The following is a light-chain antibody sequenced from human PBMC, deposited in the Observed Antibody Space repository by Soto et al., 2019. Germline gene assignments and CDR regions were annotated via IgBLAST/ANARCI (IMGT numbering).Light chain of an antibody. CDR3: ISYTSSSTLV. Sequence: QSALTQPASVSGSPGQSITISCTGTSSDVGGYEYVSWYQQHAGKAPKLLIYEVSNRPSGVSNRFSGSKSANTASLTISGLQAEDEADYYCISYTSSSTLVFGGGTKLTVL. CDR2: EVS. V-gene: IGLV2-14*01. J-gene: IGLJ2*01. CDR1: SSDVGGYEY.